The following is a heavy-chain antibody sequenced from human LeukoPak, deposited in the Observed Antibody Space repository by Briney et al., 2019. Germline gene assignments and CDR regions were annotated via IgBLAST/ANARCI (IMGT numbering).Heavy chain of an antibody. D-gene: IGHD3-16*02. CDR3: GRDNHYDYVWGSYRFDP. J-gene: IGHJ5*02. CDR1: GGSISSYY. CDR2: IYNSGST. V-gene: IGHV4-59*12. Sequence: SETLSLTCTISGGSISSYYWSWIRQPPGKGLEWIGDIYNSGSTNYNPSLKSRVTISVDTSKNQLSRKLHSLTSSVTAVYYVGRDNHYDYVWGSYRFDPWGQGTLVTVSS.